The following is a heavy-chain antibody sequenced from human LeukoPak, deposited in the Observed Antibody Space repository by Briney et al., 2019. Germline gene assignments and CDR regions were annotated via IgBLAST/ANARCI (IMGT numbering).Heavy chain of an antibody. CDR1: GGSFSGYY. CDR2: INHSGST. D-gene: IGHD3-22*01. Sequence: SETLSLTCDVYGGSFSGYYWSWVRQPPEKGLEGIGEINHSGSTYYNPSLKSRVTISVDTSKNQFSLKLSSVTAADTAVYYCARLWYYYDSSGYPSFDAFDIWGQGTMVTVSS. CDR3: ARLWYYYDSSGYPSFDAFDI. J-gene: IGHJ3*02. V-gene: IGHV4-34*01.